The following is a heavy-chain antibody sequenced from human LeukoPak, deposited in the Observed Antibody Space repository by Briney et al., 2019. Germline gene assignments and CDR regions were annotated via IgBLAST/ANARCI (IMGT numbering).Heavy chain of an antibody. CDR3: ARHVFDWLLRGFDI. CDR1: GGSISSYY. CDR2: IYYSGST. V-gene: IGHV4-39*01. Sequence: PSETLSLTCTVSGGSISSYYWSWIRQPPGKGLEWIGSIYYSGSTYYNPSLKSRVTISVDTSKNQFSLKLSSVTAADTAVYYCARHVFDWLLRGFDIWGQGTTVTVSS. D-gene: IGHD3-9*01. J-gene: IGHJ3*02.